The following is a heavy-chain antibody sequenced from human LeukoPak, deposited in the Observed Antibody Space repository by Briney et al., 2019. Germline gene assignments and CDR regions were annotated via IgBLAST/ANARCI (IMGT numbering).Heavy chain of an antibody. D-gene: IGHD3-16*02. V-gene: IGHV3-53*01. CDR3: AFTGVWGSYRIYTFDY. CDR1: GFTVSSNY. J-gene: IGHJ4*02. Sequence: GGSLRLSCAASGFTVSSNYMSWVRQAPGKGLEWVSVIYSGGSTYYADSVKDRFTISRDNSKNTLYLQMDSLRAEDTAVYYCAFTGVWGSYRIYTFDYWGQGTLVTVSS. CDR2: IYSGGST.